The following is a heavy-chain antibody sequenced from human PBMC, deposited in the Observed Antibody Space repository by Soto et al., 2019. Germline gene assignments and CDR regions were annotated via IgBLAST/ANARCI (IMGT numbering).Heavy chain of an antibody. CDR1: GFTFSSYW. Sequence: EVQLVESGGGLVQPGGSLRLSCAASGFTFSSYWMHWVRQAPGKGLVWVSRINSDGSSTSYADSVKGRFTISRDNAKNTLYLQMNSLRAEDTAVYYCARDMVRGVWGYWYFDLWGRGTLVTVSS. V-gene: IGHV3-74*01. D-gene: IGHD3-10*01. CDR3: ARDMVRGVWGYWYFDL. J-gene: IGHJ2*01. CDR2: INSDGSST.